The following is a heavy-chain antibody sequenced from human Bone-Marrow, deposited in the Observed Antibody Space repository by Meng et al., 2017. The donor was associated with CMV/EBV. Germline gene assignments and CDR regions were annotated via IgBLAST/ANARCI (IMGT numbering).Heavy chain of an antibody. J-gene: IGHJ4*02. Sequence: GESLKISCAASGFTFSSYWMSWVRQAPGKGLEWVANIKQDGSEKYYVDSVKGRFTISRDNAKNSLYLQMNSLRAEDTAVYYCATQPYCGDECYFDFWGQGTLVTVSS. V-gene: IGHV3-7*01. D-gene: IGHD2-21*01. CDR1: GFTFSSYW. CDR3: ATQPYCGDECYFDF. CDR2: IKQDGSEK.